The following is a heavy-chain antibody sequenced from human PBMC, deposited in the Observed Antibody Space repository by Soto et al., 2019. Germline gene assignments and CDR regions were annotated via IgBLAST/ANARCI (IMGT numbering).Heavy chain of an antibody. CDR2: IYYSGST. CDR1: GGSISSYD. D-gene: IGHD2-15*01. Sequence: SETMSLTCTVAGGSISSYDLSWIRQPPGKGLEWIGYIYYSGSTYYNPSLKSRVTISVDTSKNQFSLKLSSVTAADTAVYYCARDQDNYFDYWGQGTLVTVSS. V-gene: IGHV4-59*12. CDR3: ARDQDNYFDY. J-gene: IGHJ4*02.